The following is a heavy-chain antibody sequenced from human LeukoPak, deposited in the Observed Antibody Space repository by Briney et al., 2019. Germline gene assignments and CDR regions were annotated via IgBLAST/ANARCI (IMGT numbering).Heavy chain of an antibody. CDR1: GFTFSSYA. CDR3: AKDPRITKNYYYYYYMDV. D-gene: IGHD3-3*01. J-gene: IGHJ6*03. CDR2: ISGSGGST. Sequence: GGSLRLSCAASGFTFSSYAMSWVRQAPGKGLEWVSAISGSGGSTNYVDSVKGRFTISRDNSKNTLYLQMNSLRVEDTALYYCAKDPRITKNYYYYYYMDVWGKGTTVTVSS. V-gene: IGHV3-23*01.